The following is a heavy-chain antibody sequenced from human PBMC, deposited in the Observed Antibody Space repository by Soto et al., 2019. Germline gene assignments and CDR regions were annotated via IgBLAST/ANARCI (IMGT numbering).Heavy chain of an antibody. Sequence: SETLSLTCTVSGGTISSWYWSWIRQPPGKGLEWIGYIYYSGSTNCNPSLKSRVTISVDTSKNQFSLKLSSVTAADTAVYYCARCASSCSLGFWGQGTLVTVSS. CDR1: GGTISSWY. V-gene: IGHV4-59*08. J-gene: IGHJ4*02. CDR3: ARCASSCSLGF. CDR2: IYYSGST. D-gene: IGHD2-15*01.